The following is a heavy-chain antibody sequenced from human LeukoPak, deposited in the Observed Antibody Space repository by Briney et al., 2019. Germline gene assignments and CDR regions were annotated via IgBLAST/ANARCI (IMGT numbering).Heavy chain of an antibody. CDR1: GGSFSGYY. J-gene: IGHJ4*02. CDR3: ARGGAFDFWSGYYIGYFDY. CDR2: INHSGST. Sequence: PSETLSLTCAVYGGSFSGYYWSWIRQPPGKGLEWIGDINHSGSTNYNPSLKSRVTISIDTSKNQFSLKLSSVTAADTAVYYCARGGAFDFWSGYYIGYFDYWGQGTLVTVSS. V-gene: IGHV4-34*01. D-gene: IGHD3-3*01.